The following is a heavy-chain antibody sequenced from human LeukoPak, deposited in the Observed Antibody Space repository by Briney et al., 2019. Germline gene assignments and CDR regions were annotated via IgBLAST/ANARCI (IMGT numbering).Heavy chain of an antibody. CDR1: GGSFSGYY. D-gene: IGHD6-13*01. J-gene: IGHJ4*02. CDR3: ARGRRLLRGSSSRYYFDY. Sequence: SETLSLTCAVYGGSFSGYYWSWIRQPPGKGLEWIGEINHSGSTNYNPSLKSRVTISVDTSKNQFSLKLSSVTAADTAVYYCARGRRLLRGSSSRYYFDYWGQGTLVTVSS. V-gene: IGHV4-34*01. CDR2: INHSGST.